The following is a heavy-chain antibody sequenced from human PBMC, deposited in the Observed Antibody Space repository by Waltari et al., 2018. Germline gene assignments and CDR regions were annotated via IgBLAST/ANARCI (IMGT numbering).Heavy chain of an antibody. V-gene: IGHV3-23*01. CDR3: ARGSGVDS. J-gene: IGHJ4*02. D-gene: IGHD7-27*01. Sequence: DVQLLESGGGLVQPGGSLRLSCAASGFSFSTYVMNWVRQAPGKGLEWVSSISDAGGIINYADSVKGRFTISRDNSKNTLYLQMNSLRVDDTAVYYCARGSGVDSWGQGTLVTISS. CDR1: GFSFSTYV. CDR2: ISDAGGII.